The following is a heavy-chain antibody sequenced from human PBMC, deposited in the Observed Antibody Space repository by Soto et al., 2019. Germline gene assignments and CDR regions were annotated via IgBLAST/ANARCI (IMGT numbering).Heavy chain of an antibody. CDR2: IYYRGSS. J-gene: IGHJ3*02. CDR3: ARALRSWDPNKPDAFDI. V-gene: IGHV4-59*01. Sequence: QVQLQESGPGLVKPSETLSLTCTVSGGSISSYYWSWIRQPPGKGLEWIGYIYYRGSSSYNPSLESRVTISVDTSSNHSSLTLSTVTAADTAVYYCARALRSWDPNKPDAFDIWSQGTLVTVSS. CDR1: GGSISSYY. D-gene: IGHD6-13*01.